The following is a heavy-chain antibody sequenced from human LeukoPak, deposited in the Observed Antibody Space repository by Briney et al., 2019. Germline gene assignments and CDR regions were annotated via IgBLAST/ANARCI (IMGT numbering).Heavy chain of an antibody. V-gene: IGHV3-7*01. CDR2: IRKDGSDI. Sequence: SGGSLRLSCAASGFTFSTYWMSWVRQAPGKGLEWVANIRKDGSDIHYVDSVKGRFTISRDNAKSSLYLEMSSLRGEDTALYYCAREPPYNSDAFDIWGQGTMVTVSS. D-gene: IGHD5-24*01. CDR3: AREPPYNSDAFDI. CDR1: GFTFSTYW. J-gene: IGHJ3*02.